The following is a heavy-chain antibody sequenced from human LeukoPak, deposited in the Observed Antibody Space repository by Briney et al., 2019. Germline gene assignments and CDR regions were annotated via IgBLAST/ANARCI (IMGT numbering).Heavy chain of an antibody. Sequence: SETLSLTCTVSGGSISSYYWSWIRQPPGKGLEWIGYIYYSGSTNYNPSLKSRVTISVDTSKNQFSLKLSSVTAADTAVYYCARVYYDTLTGYSLFDYWGQGTLVTVSS. J-gene: IGHJ4*02. CDR2: IYYSGST. CDR1: GGSISSYY. V-gene: IGHV4-59*01. D-gene: IGHD3-9*01. CDR3: ARVYYDTLTGYSLFDY.